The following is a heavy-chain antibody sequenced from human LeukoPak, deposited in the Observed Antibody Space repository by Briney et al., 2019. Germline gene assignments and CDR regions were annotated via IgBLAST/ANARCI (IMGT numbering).Heavy chain of an antibody. CDR1: GYTLSSNY. Sequence: PGGSLRLSRAASGYTLSSNYMSWVPQAPGKGLEWGSDVYSGGSTHYTDYVKGRFTISRDNSKNTLSLHMNRLRAEDAAVYYCATADSGSYYSGFDCWGQGTLVTVSS. CDR2: VYSGGST. J-gene: IGHJ4*02. V-gene: IGHV3-66*01. CDR3: ATADSGSYYSGFDC. D-gene: IGHD1-26*01.